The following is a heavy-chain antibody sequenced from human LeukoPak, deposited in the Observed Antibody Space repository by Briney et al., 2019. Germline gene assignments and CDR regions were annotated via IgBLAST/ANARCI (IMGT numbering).Heavy chain of an antibody. CDR2: IGGSNGIT. CDR3: ANTAFHSSTFDH. V-gene: IGHV3-23*01. D-gene: IGHD6-19*01. Sequence: GGSLRLSCAASRFTFNSYAMSWVRQAPGKGLEWVSVIGGSNGITFYVGSVKGRFTISRDNSKDTLYLQMNSLRAEDTAIYYCANTAFHSSTFDHWGQGTLVTVSS. CDR1: RFTFNSYA. J-gene: IGHJ4*02.